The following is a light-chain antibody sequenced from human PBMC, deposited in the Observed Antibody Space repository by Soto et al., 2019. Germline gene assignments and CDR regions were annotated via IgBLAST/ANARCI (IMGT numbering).Light chain of an antibody. V-gene: IGLV2-14*03. J-gene: IGLJ1*01. Sequence: QSVLTQPASVSGSPGQSIAISCTGTSSDVGGYNYVSWYQQHPGKAPKLIIYGVTNRPSGVSDRFSGSKSGNTASLTISGLQAEDETDYYCCSYTSSGTYVFGTGTQLTVL. CDR2: GVT. CDR3: CSYTSSGTYV. CDR1: SSDVGGYNY.